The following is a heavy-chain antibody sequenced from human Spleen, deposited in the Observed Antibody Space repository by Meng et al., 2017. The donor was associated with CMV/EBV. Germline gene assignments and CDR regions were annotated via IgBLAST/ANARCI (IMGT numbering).Heavy chain of an antibody. V-gene: IGHV4-34*01. J-gene: IGHJ4*02. CDR1: GWSFSGYD. CDR2: INHSGST. Sequence: GAGFVEPSAPRSLPWAAYGWSFSGYDWSWVRQPPGKGLEWIGEINHSGSTNYNPSLKSRVTISVDTSKNQFSLKLSSVAAADTAVYYCAFYVWGSYRSAPFDYWGQGTLVTVSS. D-gene: IGHD3-16*02. CDR3: AFYVWGSYRSAPFDY.